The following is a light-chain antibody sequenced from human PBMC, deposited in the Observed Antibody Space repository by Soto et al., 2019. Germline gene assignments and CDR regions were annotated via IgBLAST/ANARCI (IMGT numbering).Light chain of an antibody. CDR2: DTS. Sequence: EIVMTQSPATLSVSPGERATLSCRASQSVSSNLAWYQQKPGQAPRLLIYDTSTRATGIPARFSGSGSGTEFTLTITSLQSEDFAVYFCQQYGYSWTFGQGTKVDIK. V-gene: IGKV3-15*01. J-gene: IGKJ1*01. CDR3: QQYGYSWT. CDR1: QSVSSN.